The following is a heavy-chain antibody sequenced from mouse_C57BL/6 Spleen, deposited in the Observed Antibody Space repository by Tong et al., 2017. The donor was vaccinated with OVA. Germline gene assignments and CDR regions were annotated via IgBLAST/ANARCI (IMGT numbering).Heavy chain of an antibody. J-gene: IGHJ1*01. D-gene: IGHD2-1*01. Sequence: EVQLQESGGDLVKPGGSLKLSCAASGFTFSSYGMSWVRQTPDKRLEWVATISSGGSYTYYPDSVKGRFTISRDNAKNTLYRQMSSLKAEDTAMYYCARHPYGNYWYFDVWGAGTTVTVSS. V-gene: IGHV5-6*01. CDR2: ISSGGSYT. CDR3: ARHPYGNYWYFDV. CDR1: GFTFSSYG.